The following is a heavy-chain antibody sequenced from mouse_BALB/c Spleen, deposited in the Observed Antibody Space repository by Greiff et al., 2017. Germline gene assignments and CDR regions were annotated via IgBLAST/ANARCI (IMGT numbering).Heavy chain of an antibody. V-gene: IGHV3-6*02. J-gene: IGHJ2*01. CDR2: ISYDGSN. Sequence: ESGPGLVKPSQSLSLTCSVTGYSITSGYYWNWIRQFPGNKLEWMGYISYDGSNNYNPSLKNRISITRDTSKNQFFLKLNSVTTEDTATYYCARGWDRGYFDDWGQGTTLTVSS. CDR3: ARGWDRGYFDD. D-gene: IGHD4-1*01. CDR1: GYSITSGYY.